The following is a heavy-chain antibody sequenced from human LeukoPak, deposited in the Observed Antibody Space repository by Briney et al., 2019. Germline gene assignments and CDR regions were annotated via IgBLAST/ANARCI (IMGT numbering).Heavy chain of an antibody. V-gene: IGHV4-59*12. CDR3: ARGYGEMTTTYFFALDV. CDR2: IYYSGST. D-gene: IGHD5-24*01. J-gene: IGHJ6*02. Sequence: SETLSLTCTVSGGSISSYYWSWIRQPPGKGLEWIGYIYYSGSTNYNPSLKSRVTISVDTSKNQFSLRLSSVTATDTAVYYCARGYGEMTTTYFFALDVWGQGTTVTVSS. CDR1: GGSISSYY.